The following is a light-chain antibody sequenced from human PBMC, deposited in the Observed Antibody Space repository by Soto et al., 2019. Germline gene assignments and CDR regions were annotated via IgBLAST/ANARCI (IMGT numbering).Light chain of an antibody. J-gene: IGKJ3*01. CDR3: QQYGGSPPFT. CDR1: QSVVSNS. Sequence: EMVLTQSPGTLSLSPGQRATLSCRASQSVVSNSLAWYQQRPGQAPRLLIYGASSRATGIPDRFSGSGSGTDFTLTISRLEPEDFAVYYCQQYGGSPPFTFGPGTTVEVK. V-gene: IGKV3-20*01. CDR2: GAS.